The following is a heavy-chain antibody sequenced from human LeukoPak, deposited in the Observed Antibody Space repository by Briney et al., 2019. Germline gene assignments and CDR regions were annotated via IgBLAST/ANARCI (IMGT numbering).Heavy chain of an antibody. CDR2: INAGNGNT. CDR3: EVQLGSLTVYYGIDV. J-gene: IGHJ6*02. V-gene: IGHV1-3*01. Sequence: GASVKVSCKASGYTFTSYAMHWVRQAPGQRLEWMGWINAGNGNTKYSQKFQGRVTITRDTSASTAYMELSSLRSEDTAVYCCEVQLGSLTVYYGIDVWGQGNTVPVSS. D-gene: IGHD5-18*01. CDR1: GYTFTSYA.